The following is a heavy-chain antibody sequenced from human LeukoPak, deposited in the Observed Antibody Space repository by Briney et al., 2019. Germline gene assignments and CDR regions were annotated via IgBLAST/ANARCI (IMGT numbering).Heavy chain of an antibody. CDR2: INHSGST. Sequence: SETLSLTCAVYGGSFSGYYWSWIRQPPGKGLEWIGEINHSGSTNYNPSLKSRVTISVDTSKNQFSLKLSSVPAADTAVYYCARVDCSSTSCYKPDAFDIWGQGTMVTVSS. CDR3: ARVDCSSTSCYKPDAFDI. D-gene: IGHD2-2*02. CDR1: GGSFSGYY. J-gene: IGHJ3*02. V-gene: IGHV4-34*01.